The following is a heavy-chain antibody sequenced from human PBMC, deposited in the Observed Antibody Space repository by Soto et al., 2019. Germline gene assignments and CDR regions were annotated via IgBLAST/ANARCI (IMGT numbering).Heavy chain of an antibody. CDR3: ARDFRLGKFGYYGMDV. J-gene: IGHJ6*02. CDR2: IYYSGST. CDR1: GGSISSYY. D-gene: IGHD3-16*01. Sequence: SETLSLTCTVSGGSISSYYWSWIRQPPGKGLEWIGYIYYSGSTNYNPSLKSRVTISVDTSKNQFSLKLSSVTAADTAVYYCARDFRLGKFGYYGMDVWGQGTTVTVSS. V-gene: IGHV4-59*01.